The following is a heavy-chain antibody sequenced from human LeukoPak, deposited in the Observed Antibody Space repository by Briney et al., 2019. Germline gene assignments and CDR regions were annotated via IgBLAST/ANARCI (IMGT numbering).Heavy chain of an antibody. CDR3: AKSTRAVMAMMDV. J-gene: IGHJ6*04. V-gene: IGHV3-7*01. CDR1: GFTFSTYW. CDR2: TKEDGGEK. Sequence: GGSLRLSCAASGFTFSTYWMSWVRQAPGKGLEWVANTKEDGGEKYYVDSVKGRFTISRDNAENSLYLQMNSLRAEDTAVYFCAKSTRAVMAMMDVWGKGTTVTVSS. D-gene: IGHD3-16*01.